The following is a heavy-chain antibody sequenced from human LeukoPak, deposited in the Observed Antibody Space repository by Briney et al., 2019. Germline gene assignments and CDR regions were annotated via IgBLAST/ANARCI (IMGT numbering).Heavy chain of an antibody. CDR2: MNPNSGNT. D-gene: IGHD6-19*01. Sequence: ASVKVSCKASGYTFTSYDINWVRQATGQGLEWMGRMNPNSGNTGYAQKFQGRVTMTRNTSISTAYMELSSLRSEDTAVYYCATGEVIAVAGTGFDYWGQGTLVTVSS. J-gene: IGHJ4*02. CDR3: ATGEVIAVAGTGFDY. V-gene: IGHV1-8*01. CDR1: GYTFTSYD.